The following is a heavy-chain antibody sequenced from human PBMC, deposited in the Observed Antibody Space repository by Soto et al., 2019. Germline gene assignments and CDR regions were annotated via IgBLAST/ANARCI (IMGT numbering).Heavy chain of an antibody. CDR2: IYYSGST. CDR3: ARKGDYADAFDI. J-gene: IGHJ3*02. Sequence: SETLSLTCTVSGGSISSGGYYWSWLRQHPGKGLEWIGYIYYSGSTYYNPSLKSRVTISVDTSKNQFSLKLSSVTAADTAVYYCARKGDYADAFDIWGQGTMVTVSS. D-gene: IGHD4-17*01. CDR1: GGSISSGGYY. V-gene: IGHV4-31*03.